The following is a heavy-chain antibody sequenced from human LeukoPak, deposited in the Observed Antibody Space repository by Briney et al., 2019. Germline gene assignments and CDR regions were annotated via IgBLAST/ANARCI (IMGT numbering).Heavy chain of an antibody. V-gene: IGHV4-61*02. Sequence: SQTLALIYAFSVRSIRLGSYHGSSIRQPAGKGLELDERIYTSGSTNYNPPLKSQVAISVDTCNNQSSLKSTCVTDADTAVYYCAARTTGLQEYYYYGMDVWGQGTTVTVSS. CDR2: IYTSGST. CDR1: VRSIRLGSYH. D-gene: IGHD1/OR15-1a*01. J-gene: IGHJ6*02. CDR3: AARTTGLQEYYYYGMDV.